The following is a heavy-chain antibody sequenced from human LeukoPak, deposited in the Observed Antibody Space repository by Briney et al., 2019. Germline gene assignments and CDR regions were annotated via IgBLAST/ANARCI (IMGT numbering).Heavy chain of an antibody. J-gene: IGHJ4*02. CDR1: GGSISSYY. D-gene: IGHD1-1*01. CDR2: IYYSGST. CDR3: ARAPIRTYYFDY. V-gene: IGHV4-59*01. Sequence: SQTLSLTCTVSGGSISSYYWSWIRQPPGKGLEWIGYIYYSGSTNYNPSLKSRVTISVDTSKNQFSLKLSSVTAADTAVYYCARAPIRTYYFDYWGQGTLVTVSS.